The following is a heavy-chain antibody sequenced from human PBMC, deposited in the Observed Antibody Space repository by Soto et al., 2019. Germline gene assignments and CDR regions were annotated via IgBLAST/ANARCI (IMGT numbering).Heavy chain of an antibody. Sequence: SETLSLTCTVSGGSITTGGYYWSWIRQLPGKGLEWIGHRYYSESTYYNPSLKSRVSISLDTSKNQFSLKLSFVTAVDTAMYYCARNKCSGGSCYSWSLDYWGQGTPVTVYS. J-gene: IGHJ4*02. CDR1: GGSITTGGYY. V-gene: IGHV4-31*03. D-gene: IGHD2-15*01. CDR2: RYYSEST. CDR3: ARNKCSGGSCYSWSLDY.